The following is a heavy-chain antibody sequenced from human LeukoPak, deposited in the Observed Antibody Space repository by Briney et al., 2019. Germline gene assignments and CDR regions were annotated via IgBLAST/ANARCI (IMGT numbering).Heavy chain of an antibody. J-gene: IGHJ3*02. D-gene: IGHD2-2*01. CDR2: INHSGST. CDR1: GGSFSGYY. CDR3: ARGPGYCSSTSCHRAFDI. Sequence: SETLSLTCAVYGGSFSGYYWSWIRQPPGKGLEWIGEINHSGSTNYNPSLKSRVTISVDTSKNQFSLKLSSVTAADTAVYYCARGPGYCSSTSCHRAFDIWGQGTMVTVSS. V-gene: IGHV4-34*01.